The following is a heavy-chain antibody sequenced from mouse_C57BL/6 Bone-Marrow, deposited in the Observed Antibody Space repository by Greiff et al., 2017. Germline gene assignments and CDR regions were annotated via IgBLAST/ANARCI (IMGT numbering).Heavy chain of an antibody. J-gene: IGHJ2*01. V-gene: IGHV1-22*01. Sequence: VQLQQSGPELVKPGASVKMSCKASGYTFTDYNMHWVKQSHGKSLEWIGYINPNNGGTSYNQKFKGKATLTVNKSSSTAYMELRSLTSEDSAVYYCASTAGALFDYWGQGTTLTVSS. D-gene: IGHD6-1*01. CDR2: INPNNGGT. CDR3: ASTAGALFDY. CDR1: GYTFTDYN.